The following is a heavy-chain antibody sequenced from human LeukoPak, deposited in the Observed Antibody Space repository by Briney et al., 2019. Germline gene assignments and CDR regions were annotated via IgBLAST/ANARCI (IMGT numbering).Heavy chain of an antibody. V-gene: IGHV3-23*01. CDR2: TSGNGYKT. Sequence: GGSLRLSCAASGFTFSSYAMSWVRQAPGKGLEWVSATSGNGYKTYYADSVKGRFTISRDNSKNTLYLQMNSLRAEDTAVYYCAKDSGWPFDYWGQGTLVTVSS. J-gene: IGHJ4*02. D-gene: IGHD6-19*01. CDR1: GFTFSSYA. CDR3: AKDSGWPFDY.